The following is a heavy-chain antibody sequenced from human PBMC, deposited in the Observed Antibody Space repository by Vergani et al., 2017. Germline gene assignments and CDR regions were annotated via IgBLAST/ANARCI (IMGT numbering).Heavy chain of an antibody. CDR3: ASTGGYCNSTSCYDGYYYYYGMDV. Sequence: QVQLVQSGAEVKKPGASVKVSCKASGYTFTGYYMHWVRQAPGQGLEWMGWINPNSGGTNYAQKFQGRVTMTRDTSISTAYMELSRLRSDDTAVYYCASTGGYCNSTSCYDGYYYYYGMDVWGQGTTVTVSS. CDR1: GYTFTGYY. D-gene: IGHD2-2*01. J-gene: IGHJ6*02. V-gene: IGHV1-2*02. CDR2: INPNSGGT.